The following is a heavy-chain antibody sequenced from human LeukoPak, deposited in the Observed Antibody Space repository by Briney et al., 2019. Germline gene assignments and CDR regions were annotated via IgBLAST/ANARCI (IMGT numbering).Heavy chain of an antibody. CDR3: ARHGLDYYDSSGYYYDY. CDR2: MYHSGST. CDR1: GYSFRSGYY. V-gene: IGHV4-38-2*01. Sequence: SETLSLTCAVSGYSFRSGYYWGWIRQPPGKGLEFIGSMYHSGSTYFNPSLKSRATISVDTSKNQFSLKLSSVTAADTAVYYCARHGLDYYDSSGYYYDYWGQGTLVTVSS. J-gene: IGHJ4*02. D-gene: IGHD3-22*01.